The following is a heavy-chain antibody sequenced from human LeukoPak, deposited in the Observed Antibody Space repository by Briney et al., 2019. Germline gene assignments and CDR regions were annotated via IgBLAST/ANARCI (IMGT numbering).Heavy chain of an antibody. Sequence: PGGSLRLSCAASGFTFSRYAMSWVRQAPGKGLEWVSAISGSGGSTFYADSVKGRFTISRDNSKNTLYLQMNSLRAEDTAVYYCAKDQDFWSGYATHSWFDPWGQGTLVTVSS. CDR3: AKDQDFWSGYATHSWFDP. CDR2: ISGSGGST. V-gene: IGHV3-23*01. D-gene: IGHD3-3*01. CDR1: GFTFSRYA. J-gene: IGHJ5*02.